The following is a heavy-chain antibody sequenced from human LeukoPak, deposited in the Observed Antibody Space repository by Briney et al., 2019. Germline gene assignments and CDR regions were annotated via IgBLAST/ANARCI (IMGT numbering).Heavy chain of an antibody. J-gene: IGHJ6*02. CDR2: VNRDGSET. CDR3: ARNNGMDV. V-gene: IGHV3-7*03. CDR1: GFALSSHW. Sequence: GGSLRLSCAASGFALSSHWLIWVRQVPGRGPEWVANVNRDGSETYYLDSVKGRFTISKDNAKNSLYLQMNSLRAEDTALYHCARNNGMDVWGQGTTVIVSS.